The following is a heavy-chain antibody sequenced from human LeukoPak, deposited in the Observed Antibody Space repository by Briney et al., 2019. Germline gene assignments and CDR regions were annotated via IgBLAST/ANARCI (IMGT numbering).Heavy chain of an antibody. J-gene: IGHJ4*02. CDR2: IYYSGST. CDR1: GGSISSYY. D-gene: IGHD6-19*01. V-gene: IGHV4-59*12. CDR3: AREGGVTRWLVYYFDY. Sequence: SETLSLTCTVSGGSISSYYWSWIRQPPGKGLEWIGYIYYSGSTNYNPSLKSRVTISVDTSKNQFSLKLSSVTAADTAVYYCAREGGVTRWLVYYFDYWGQGTLVTVSS.